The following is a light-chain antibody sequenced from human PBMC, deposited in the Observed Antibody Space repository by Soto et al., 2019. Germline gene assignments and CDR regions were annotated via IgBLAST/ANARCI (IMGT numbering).Light chain of an antibody. CDR2: DTS. V-gene: IGKV3-20*01. CDR3: QQYGRSPGWT. CDR1: QSVSSSH. Sequence: DIVLTQSPGTLSLSPGERATLSCRASQSVSSSHLAWYQQKPGQAPRLLIYDTSSRATGIPDRFSGSGSGTDFTITISSLEPEDFAVYYCQQYGRSPGWTFGQGTKVEIK. J-gene: IGKJ1*01.